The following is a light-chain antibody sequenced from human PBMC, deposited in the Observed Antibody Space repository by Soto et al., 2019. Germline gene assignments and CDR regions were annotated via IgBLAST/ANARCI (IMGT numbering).Light chain of an antibody. CDR3: QQYGSSRFT. CDR1: QSFSSSS. J-gene: IGKJ3*01. CDR2: GAS. Sequence: EIVWPQSPGTLSFPPGERPTLSARAGQSFSSSSLAWYQQKPGQAPRLPVYGASSRATGIPDRFSGSGSGTDFTLTISRLEPEDFAVYYCQQYGSSRFTFGPGTKVDIK. V-gene: IGKV3-20*01.